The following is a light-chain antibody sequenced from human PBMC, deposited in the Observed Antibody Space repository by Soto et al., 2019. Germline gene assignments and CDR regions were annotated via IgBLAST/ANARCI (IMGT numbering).Light chain of an antibody. V-gene: IGKV3-15*01. J-gene: IGKJ1*01. CDR3: QQYNNWPPWT. CDR2: GAS. CDR1: QSVSSN. Sequence: IEMTQSPVTLSVPPGDTATLSCRASQSVSSNVAWYQRRPGQAPRLLIYGASTRATGIPARFSGSGSGTHFTLTISSLQSEDFALYYCQQYNNWPPWTFGQGTKVEIK.